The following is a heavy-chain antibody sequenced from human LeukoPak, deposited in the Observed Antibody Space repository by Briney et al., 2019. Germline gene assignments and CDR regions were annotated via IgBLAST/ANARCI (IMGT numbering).Heavy chain of an antibody. CDR2: IYYSGST. CDR1: GGSISSYY. CDR3: ARTYDSGWPKRAYYFDY. D-gene: IGHD6-19*01. Sequence: SETPSLTGTVSGGSISSYYWSWIRQPPGKGLEWIGYIYYSGSTNYNPSLKSRVTISVDTSKNQFSLKLSSVTAADTAVYYCARTYDSGWPKRAYYFDYWGQGTLVTVSS. J-gene: IGHJ4*02. V-gene: IGHV4-59*01.